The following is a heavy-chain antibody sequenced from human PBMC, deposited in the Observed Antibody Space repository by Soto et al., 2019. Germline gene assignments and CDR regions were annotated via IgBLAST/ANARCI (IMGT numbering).Heavy chain of an antibody. CDR2: LYYSGNT. Sequence: SETLSLTCTVSGGSISPFYWSWVRQPPGKGLEWMGYLYYSGNTNYNPSLKSRVTISLDASKNQVSLRLTSVTAADTAVYYCARVGGVAARTFDYWGQGTVVTVSS. CDR1: GGSISPFY. V-gene: IGHV4-59*01. CDR3: ARVGGVAARTFDY. D-gene: IGHD2-15*01. J-gene: IGHJ4*02.